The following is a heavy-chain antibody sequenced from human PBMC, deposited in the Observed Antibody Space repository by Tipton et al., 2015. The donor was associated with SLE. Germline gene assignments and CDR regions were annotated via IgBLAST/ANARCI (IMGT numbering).Heavy chain of an antibody. Sequence: TLSLTCTVSGGSISSSSYYWGWIRQPPGKGLEWIGSIYYSGSTYYNPCLKSRVTISVDTSKNQFSLKLSSVTAADTAVYYCARYGPGVTHFDYWGQGTLVTVSS. V-gene: IGHV4-39*01. CDR3: ARYGPGVTHFDY. CDR2: IYYSGST. CDR1: GGSISSSSYY. D-gene: IGHD2-21*02. J-gene: IGHJ4*02.